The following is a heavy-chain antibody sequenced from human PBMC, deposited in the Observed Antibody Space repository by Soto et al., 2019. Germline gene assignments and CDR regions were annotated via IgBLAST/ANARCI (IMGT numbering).Heavy chain of an antibody. D-gene: IGHD4-17*01. J-gene: IGHJ4*02. CDR1: GFSLSTYHMG. Sequence: QITLKESGPPLVRPAQTLTLTCDFSGFSLSTYHMGVAWIRQPPGKALEWLALIYWDDDKRYSPSLKDRLAISKDTSSNQVVPTITNMDPGDTATYFCAHAGDYDLLTFDHWGPGTLVTVSS. CDR2: IYWDDDK. V-gene: IGHV2-5*02. CDR3: AHAGDYDLLTFDH.